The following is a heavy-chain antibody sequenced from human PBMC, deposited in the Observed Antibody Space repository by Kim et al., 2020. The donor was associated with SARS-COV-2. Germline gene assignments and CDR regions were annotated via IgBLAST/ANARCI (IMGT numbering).Heavy chain of an antibody. V-gene: IGHV4-59*01. D-gene: IGHD6-13*01. J-gene: IGHJ6*02. CDR1: GGSISSYY. CDR3: ARVGQQPNHYYYGMDV. Sequence: SETLSLTCTVSGGSISSYYWSWIRQPPGKGLEWIGYIYYSGSTNYNPSLKSRVTISVDTSKNQFSLKLSSVTAADTAVYYCARVGQQPNHYYYGMDVWGQGTTVTVSS. CDR2: IYYSGST.